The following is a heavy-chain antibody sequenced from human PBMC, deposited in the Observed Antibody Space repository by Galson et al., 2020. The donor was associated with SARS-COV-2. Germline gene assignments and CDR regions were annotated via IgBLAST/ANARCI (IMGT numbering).Heavy chain of an antibody. D-gene: IGHD3-16*01. J-gene: IGHJ6*02. CDR2: IIPIFGTA. V-gene: IGHV1-69*01. CDR3: ARGPDQIMITFGGVCYGRDV. CDR1: GGTFSSYA. Sequence: KISCKASGGTFSSYAISWVRQAPGQGLEWMGGIIPIFGTANYAQKFQGRVTITADESTSTAYMELSSLRSEDTAVYYCARGPDQIMITFGGVCYGRDVGGQGTTVTVSS.